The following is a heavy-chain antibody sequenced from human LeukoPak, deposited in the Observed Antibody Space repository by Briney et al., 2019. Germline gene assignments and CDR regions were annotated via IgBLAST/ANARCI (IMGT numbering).Heavy chain of an antibody. CDR2: IKQDGSEK. D-gene: IGHD3-10*01. Sequence: GGSLRLSCAASGFTFSSYWMSWVRQASGKGLEWVANIKQDGSEKYYVDSVKGRFTISRDNAKNSLYLQMNSLRAEDTAVYYCARDHYGSGSYYYYGMDVWGKGTTVTVSS. CDR1: GFTFSSYW. J-gene: IGHJ6*04. V-gene: IGHV3-7*03. CDR3: ARDHYGSGSYYYYGMDV.